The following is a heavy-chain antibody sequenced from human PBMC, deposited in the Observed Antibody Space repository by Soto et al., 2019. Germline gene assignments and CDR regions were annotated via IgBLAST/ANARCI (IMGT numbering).Heavy chain of an antibody. J-gene: IGHJ4*02. CDR3: AKPILYFDWLLSGRLGPYYFDY. CDR1: GFPFSSYA. CDR2: ISGSGGST. D-gene: IGHD3-9*01. V-gene: IGHV3-23*01. Sequence: PGGSLSLSCAASGFPFSSYAMSWVRQAPGKGLEWVSAISGSGGSTYYADSVKGRFTISRDNSKNTLYLQMNSLRAEDTAVYYCAKPILYFDWLLSGRLGPYYFDYWGQGTLVTVSS.